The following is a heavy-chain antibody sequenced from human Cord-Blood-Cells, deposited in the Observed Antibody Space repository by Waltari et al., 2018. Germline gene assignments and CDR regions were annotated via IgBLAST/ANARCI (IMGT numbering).Heavy chain of an antibody. J-gene: IGHJ4*02. CDR2: INHSGST. Sequence: QVQLQQWGAGLLKPSETLSLTCAVYGGSFSGYYWSWIRQPPGKGLEWIGEINHSGSTNYNPSLNGRVTISVDTSKNQFSLKLSAVTAADTAVYYCARSIAVAGQVDYWGQGTLVTVSS. CDR3: ARSIAVAGQVDY. V-gene: IGHV4-34*01. CDR1: GGSFSGYY. D-gene: IGHD6-19*01.